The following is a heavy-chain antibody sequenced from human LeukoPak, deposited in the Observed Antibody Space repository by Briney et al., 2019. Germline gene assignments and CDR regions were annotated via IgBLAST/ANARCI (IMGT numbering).Heavy chain of an antibody. CDR1: GGSISSGDYY. D-gene: IGHD4-17*01. CDR3: ARDNYGDYGFDP. J-gene: IGHJ5*02. Sequence: SETLSLTCTVSGGSISSGDYYWSWIRQPPGKGLEWIGYIYYSGSTYYNPSLKSRVTISVDTSKNQFSLKLSSLTAADTAVYYCARDNYGDYGFDPWGQGTLVTVSS. CDR2: IYYSGST. V-gene: IGHV4-30-4*01.